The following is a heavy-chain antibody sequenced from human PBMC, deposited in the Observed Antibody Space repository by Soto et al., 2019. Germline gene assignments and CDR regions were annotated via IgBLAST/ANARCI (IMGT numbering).Heavy chain of an antibody. J-gene: IGHJ4*02. Sequence: ASVKVSCKASGYTFTGYYMHWVRQAPGQGLEWMGWINPNSGGTNYAQKFQGWVTMTRDTSISTAYMELSRLRSDDTAVYYCASGRCNSGYDFCFDYWGQGTLVTVS. CDR1: GYTFTGYY. D-gene: IGHD5-12*01. V-gene: IGHV1-2*04. CDR2: INPNSGGT. CDR3: ASGRCNSGYDFCFDY.